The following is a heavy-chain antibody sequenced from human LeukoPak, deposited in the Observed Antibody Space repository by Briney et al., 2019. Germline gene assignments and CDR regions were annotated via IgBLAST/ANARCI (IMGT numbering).Heavy chain of an antibody. CDR3: ARHRDIRYFDWRVDP. J-gene: IGHJ5*02. Sequence: GESLKISCKGSGYSFTSYWIGWVRQMPGKGLEWMGIIYPGDSDTRYSPSFQGQVTISADKSISTAYLQWSSLKASDTAMYYCARHRDIRYFDWRVDPWGQGTLVTVSS. CDR2: IYPGDSDT. D-gene: IGHD3-9*01. CDR1: GYSFTSYW. V-gene: IGHV5-51*01.